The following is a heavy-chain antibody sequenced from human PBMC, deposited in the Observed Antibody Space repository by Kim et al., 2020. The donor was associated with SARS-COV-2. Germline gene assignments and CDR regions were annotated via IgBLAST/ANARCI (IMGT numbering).Heavy chain of an antibody. CDR3: ARGYSYGYGNYFDY. J-gene: IGHJ4*02. CDR1: GYTFTGYY. V-gene: IGHV1-2*06. Sequence: ASVKVSCKASGYTFTGYYMHWVRQAPGQGLEWMGRINPNSGGTNYAQKFQGRVTMTRDTSISTAYMELSRLRSDDTAVYYCARGYSYGYGNYFDYWGQGTLVTVSS. D-gene: IGHD5-18*01. CDR2: INPNSGGT.